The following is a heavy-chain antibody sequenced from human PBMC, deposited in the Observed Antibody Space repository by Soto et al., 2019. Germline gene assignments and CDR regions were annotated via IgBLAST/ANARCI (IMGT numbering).Heavy chain of an antibody. CDR2: ISAYNGNT. V-gene: IGHV1-18*01. J-gene: IGHJ6*02. CDR1: GYTFTSYG. Sequence: GVSVKVSCKASGYTFTSYGISWVRQAPGQGLEWMGWISAYNGNTNYAQKLQGRVTMTTDTSTSTAYMELRSLRSDDTAVYYCARRSSSSSSYYYYGMDVWGQGTTVTVSS. D-gene: IGHD6-6*01. CDR3: ARRSSSSSSYYYYGMDV.